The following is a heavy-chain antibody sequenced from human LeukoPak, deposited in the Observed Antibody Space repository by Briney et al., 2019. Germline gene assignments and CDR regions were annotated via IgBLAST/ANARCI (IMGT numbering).Heavy chain of an antibody. V-gene: IGHV3-7*03. CDR2: IKTDGSET. D-gene: IGHD6-19*01. CDR3: VKNDGWFHLAQ. CDR1: GFYFRDHW. Sequence: GGSLRLSCAASGFYFRDHWMDWVRQAPGKGLEWVGHIKTDGSETYYLDSLKGRISISRDNTNNALYLQMNSLRVEDTAIYYCVKNDGWFHLAQWGQGTLVTVSP. J-gene: IGHJ4*02.